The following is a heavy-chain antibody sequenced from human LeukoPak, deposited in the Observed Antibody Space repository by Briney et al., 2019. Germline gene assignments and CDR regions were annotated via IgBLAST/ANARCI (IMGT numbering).Heavy chain of an antibody. CDR2: IYYSGST. CDR1: GGSNSSSSYY. Sequence: SETLSLTCTVSGGSNSSSSYYWGWIRQPPGKGLEWIGSIYYSGSTYYNPSLKGRVTISVDTSKNQFSLKLSSVTAADTAVYYCASEWSSPRGGFDYWGQGTLVTVSS. CDR3: ASEWSSPRGGFDY. V-gene: IGHV4-39*07. J-gene: IGHJ4*02. D-gene: IGHD3-3*01.